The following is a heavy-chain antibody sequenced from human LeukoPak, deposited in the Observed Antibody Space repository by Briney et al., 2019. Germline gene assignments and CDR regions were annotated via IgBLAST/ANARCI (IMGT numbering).Heavy chain of an antibody. Sequence: SETLSLTCAVSGYSISSGYYWGWIWQPPGKGLEWIGRIYTSGSTNYNPSLKSRVTISVDTSKNQFSLKLSSVTAADTVVYYCAREEDCSSTSCYVVWGKGTTVTVSS. CDR2: IYTSGST. J-gene: IGHJ6*04. V-gene: IGHV4-38-2*02. D-gene: IGHD2-2*01. CDR1: GYSISSGYY. CDR3: AREEDCSSTSCYVV.